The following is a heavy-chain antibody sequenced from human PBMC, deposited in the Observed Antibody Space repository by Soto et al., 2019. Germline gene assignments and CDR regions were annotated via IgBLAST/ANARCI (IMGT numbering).Heavy chain of an antibody. CDR2: FDPEDGET. V-gene: IGHV1-24*01. D-gene: IGHD6-13*01. J-gene: IGHJ4*02. Sequence: GASVKVSCKVSGYTLTELSMHWVRQAPGKGLEWMGGFDPEDGETIYAQKFQGRVTMTEDTSTDTAYMELSSLRSEDTAVYYCATEGAKLRYSSSWYNWDFDYWGQGTLVTVSS. CDR1: GYTLTELS. CDR3: ATEGAKLRYSSSWYNWDFDY.